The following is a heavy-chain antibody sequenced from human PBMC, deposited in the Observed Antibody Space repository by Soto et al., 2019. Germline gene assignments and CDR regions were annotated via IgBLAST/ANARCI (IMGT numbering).Heavy chain of an antibody. Sequence: QVQLVQSGAEVKKPGASVKVSCKASGYTFTSYGISWVRQAPGQGLEWMGWISAYNGNTNYAQKRQXXVXMXXDTSTSTAYMELRSLRSDDTAVYYCERDLGGDFDYWGQGTLVTVSS. J-gene: IGHJ4*02. D-gene: IGHD3-16*01. CDR1: GYTFTSYG. V-gene: IGHV1-18*01. CDR3: ERDLGGDFDY. CDR2: ISAYNGNT.